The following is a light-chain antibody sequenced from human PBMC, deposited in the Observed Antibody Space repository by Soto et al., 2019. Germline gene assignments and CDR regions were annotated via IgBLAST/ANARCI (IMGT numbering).Light chain of an antibody. J-gene: IGLJ1*01. CDR3: SSYTSSSTLVV. Sequence: LTQPASVSGSPGQSITISCTGTSSDVGGYNYVSWYQQHPGKAPKLMIYEVSNRPSGVSNRFSGSKSGNTASLTISGLQAEDEADYYCSSYTSSSTLVVFGSGTKATV. CDR1: SSDVGGYNY. V-gene: IGLV2-14*01. CDR2: EVS.